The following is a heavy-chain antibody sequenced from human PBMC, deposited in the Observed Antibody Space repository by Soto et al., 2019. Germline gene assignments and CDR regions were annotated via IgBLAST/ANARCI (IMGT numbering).Heavy chain of an antibody. J-gene: IGHJ4*02. CDR3: ARDPDTSGYYYFDY. CDR2: IRYDGGST. CDR1: GFTFSSYG. V-gene: IGHV3-64*01. Sequence: PGGSLRLSCAASGFTFSSYGVHWVRQAPGKGLECVSAIRYDGGSTYYANSVKGRFTISRDNSKNTLYLQMGSLRAEDMAVYYCARDPDTSGYYYFDYPGQGTLVTLPS. D-gene: IGHD3-22*01.